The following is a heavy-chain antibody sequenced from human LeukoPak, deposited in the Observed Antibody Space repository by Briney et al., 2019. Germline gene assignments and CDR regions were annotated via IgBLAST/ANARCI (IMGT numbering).Heavy chain of an antibody. CDR1: GGSISSGSYY. CDR2: IYTSGST. D-gene: IGHD5/OR15-5a*01. J-gene: IGHJ4*02. CDR3: ATLVSTRYYFDY. Sequence: SETLSLTCTVSGGSISSGSYYWSWIRQPAGKGLEWIGRIYTSGSTNYNPSLKSRVTISIDTSKNQFSLRLTSVTAADTAVYFCATLVSTRYYFDYWGQGTLVTVSS. V-gene: IGHV4-61*02.